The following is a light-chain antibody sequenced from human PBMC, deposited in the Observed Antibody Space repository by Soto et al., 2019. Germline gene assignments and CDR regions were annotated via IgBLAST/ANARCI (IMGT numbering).Light chain of an antibody. CDR3: QQALT. J-gene: IGKJ4*02. CDR2: GAS. Sequence: VLTQSPATLSLSPGGRAILSCRASQTVSRYYLSWYQKKPGQPPRLLIYGASTRATGVPDRFSGSGSGADFTLTISSLQPVDFAVYYCQQALTFGGGTTVE. V-gene: IGKV3D-7*01. CDR1: QTVSRYY.